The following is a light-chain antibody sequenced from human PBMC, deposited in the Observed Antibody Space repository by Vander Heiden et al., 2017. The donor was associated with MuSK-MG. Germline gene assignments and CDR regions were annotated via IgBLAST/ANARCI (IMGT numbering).Light chain of an antibody. V-gene: IGKV1-39*01. CDR1: QSISNY. Sequence: DIQMTQSPSPLSASVGDRVTITCRASQSISNYVNWYQQRAGKAPKLLISGASRLQSGVPSRFSGSGSGTDFTLTISGLQTEDFATYYCQQSDRIPWTFGQGTKVDIK. CDR2: GAS. CDR3: QQSDRIPWT. J-gene: IGKJ1*01.